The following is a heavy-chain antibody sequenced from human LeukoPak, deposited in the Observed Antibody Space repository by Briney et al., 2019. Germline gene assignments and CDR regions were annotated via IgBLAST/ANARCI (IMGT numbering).Heavy chain of an antibody. CDR2: INPNSGGT. D-gene: IGHD5-24*01. J-gene: IGHJ4*02. V-gene: IGHV1-2*02. CDR1: GYTFTGYY. Sequence: GASVKVSCKASGYTFTGYYMHWVRQAPGQGLEWMGWINPNSGGTNYAQKFQGRVTMTRDTSISTAYMELSRLRSDDTAVYYCAGLGEMAAATFDYWGQGTLVTVSS. CDR3: AGLGEMAAATFDY.